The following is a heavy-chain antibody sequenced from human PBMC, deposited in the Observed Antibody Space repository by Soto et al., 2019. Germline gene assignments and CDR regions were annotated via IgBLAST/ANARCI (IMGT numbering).Heavy chain of an antibody. J-gene: IGHJ4*02. CDR1: GFTFRSYA. V-gene: IGHV3-30*03. Sequence: GGSLRLSCAASGFTFRSYAMHWVRQAPGKGLEWVAVISYDESDKYYADSLKGRFTISRDNSKNTLYLQMNSLRGEDTAVYYCARDLSVAGPDYWGQGTLHPVSS. D-gene: IGHD6-19*01. CDR2: ISYDESDK. CDR3: ARDLSVAGPDY.